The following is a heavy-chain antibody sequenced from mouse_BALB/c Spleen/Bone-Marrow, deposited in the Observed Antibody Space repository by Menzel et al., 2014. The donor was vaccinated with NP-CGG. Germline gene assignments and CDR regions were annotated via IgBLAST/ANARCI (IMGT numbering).Heavy chain of an antibody. CDR1: GFAFSRYD. CDR3: VRRKNYYAMDY. CDR2: ITNGGDNT. V-gene: IGHV5-12-1*01. J-gene: IGHJ4*01. Sequence: DVMLVESGGGLVKPGGSLKLSCAASGFAFSRYDMSWVRQTPEKRLEWVAYITNGGDNTYYPDTVKGRFTISRDNAKNTLYLQMSSLKSEDTAMYYCVRRKNYYAMDYWGQGTSVTVSS.